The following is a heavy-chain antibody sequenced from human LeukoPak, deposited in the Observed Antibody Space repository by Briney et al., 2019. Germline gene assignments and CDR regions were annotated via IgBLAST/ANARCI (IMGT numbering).Heavy chain of an antibody. Sequence: GGSLRLSCAASGFTFSSYAMSWVRQAPGKGLEWVAVISYDGSNKYYADSVKGRFTISRDNSKNTLYLQMNSLRAEDTAVYYCAKDLLGQWPTVFDYWGQGTLVTVSS. J-gene: IGHJ4*02. V-gene: IGHV3-30-3*01. D-gene: IGHD6-19*01. CDR1: GFTFSSYA. CDR3: AKDLLGQWPTVFDY. CDR2: ISYDGSNK.